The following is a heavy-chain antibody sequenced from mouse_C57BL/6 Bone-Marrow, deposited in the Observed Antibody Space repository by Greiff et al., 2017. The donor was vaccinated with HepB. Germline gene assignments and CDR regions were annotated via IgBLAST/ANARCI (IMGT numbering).Heavy chain of an antibody. CDR2: IYPSDSET. CDR1: GYTFTSYW. V-gene: IGHV1-61*01. Sequence: QVQLQQPGAELVRPGSSVKLSCKASGYTFTSYWMDWVKQRPGQGLEWIGNIYPSDSETHYNQKFKDKATLTVDKSSSTAYMQLSSLTSEDSAVYYCARYRANAMDYWGQGTSVTVSS. CDR3: ARYRANAMDY. J-gene: IGHJ4*01.